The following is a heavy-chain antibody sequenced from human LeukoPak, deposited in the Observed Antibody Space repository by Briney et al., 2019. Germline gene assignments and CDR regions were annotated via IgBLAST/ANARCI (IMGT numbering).Heavy chain of an antibody. CDR1: GGSISSYY. CDR2: IYYSGST. D-gene: IGHD2-8*01. V-gene: IGHV4-59*01. Sequence: SETLSLTCTVSGGSISSYYWSWIRQPPGKGLEWIGYIYYSGSTNYNPSLKSRVTISVDTSKNQFSLKLSSVTAADTAVYCCARVPSGVLYFDYWGQGTLVTVSS. J-gene: IGHJ4*02. CDR3: ARVPSGVLYFDY.